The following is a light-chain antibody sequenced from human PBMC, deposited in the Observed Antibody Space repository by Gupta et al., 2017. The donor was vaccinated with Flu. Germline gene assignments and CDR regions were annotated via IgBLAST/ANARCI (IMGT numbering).Light chain of an antibody. V-gene: IGLV1-40*01. CDR1: SSNIGANYD. J-gene: IGLJ3*02. Sequence: TISCTGSSSNIGANYDVHWYQQLPGTAPKLLIYGNSNRPSGVPDRFSGSKSGTSASLAITGLQAEDEADYYCQSYDRSLSGRVFGGGTKLTVL. CDR3: QSYDRSLSGRV. CDR2: GNS.